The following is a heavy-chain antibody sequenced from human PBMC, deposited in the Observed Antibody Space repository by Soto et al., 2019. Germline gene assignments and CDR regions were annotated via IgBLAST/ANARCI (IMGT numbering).Heavy chain of an antibody. Sequence: QVQLQESGPGLVKPSQTLSLTCTVSGGSISSGDYYWSWIRQPPGKGLEWIGYIYYSGSTYYNPSLRSRFTIPEDPSKTQSPLKLGPVMAAAPAGYYWASGLGYGPHFDYWGQGTRVTVSS. D-gene: IGHD5-12*01. J-gene: IGHJ4*02. V-gene: IGHV4-30-4*01. CDR1: GGSISSGDYY. CDR3: ASGLGYGPHFDY. CDR2: IYYSGST.